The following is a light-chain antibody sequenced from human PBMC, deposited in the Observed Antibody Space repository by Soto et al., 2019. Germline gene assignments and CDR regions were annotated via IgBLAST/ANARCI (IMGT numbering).Light chain of an antibody. V-gene: IGLV2-14*01. Sequence: QSALTQPASVSGSPGQSITISCSGTSNDVGGYDYVSWYQQHPGKAPQLVIYDVSNRPSWVSHRFSGSKSGNTASLTISGLPPEDEADYYCNSYTSSSALVFGGGTKLTVL. CDR1: SNDVGGYDY. CDR3: NSYTSSSALV. J-gene: IGLJ2*01. CDR2: DVS.